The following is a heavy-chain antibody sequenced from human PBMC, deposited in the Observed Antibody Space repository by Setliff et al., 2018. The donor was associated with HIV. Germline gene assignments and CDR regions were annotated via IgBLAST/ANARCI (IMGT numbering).Heavy chain of an antibody. CDR1: GGSFSGYY. CDR2: IYHHGTT. J-gene: IGHJ4*02. D-gene: IGHD3-22*01. V-gene: IGHV4-34*01. Sequence: SETLSLTCAVYGGSFSGYYWSWIRQPPGKGLEWIGNIYHHGTTYYSPSLKSRVTVPMDMSRNQFSVKLNSATAADTAVYYCAGQAWHYDRDGYFIDYWGQGMLVTVSS. CDR3: AGQAWHYDRDGYFIDY.